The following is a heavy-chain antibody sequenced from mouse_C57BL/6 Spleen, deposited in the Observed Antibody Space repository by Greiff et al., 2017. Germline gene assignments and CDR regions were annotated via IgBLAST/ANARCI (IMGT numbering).Heavy chain of an antibody. V-gene: IGHV1-55*01. CDR2: IYPGSGST. D-gene: IGHD1-1*01. CDR1: GYTFTSYW. Sequence: QVQLKQPGAELVKPGASVKMSCKASGYTFTSYWITWVKQRPGQGLEWIGDIYPGSGSTNYNEKFKSKATLTVDTSSSTAYMQLSSLTSEDSAVYYCASPYYYGSSNYAMDYWGQGTSVTVSS. J-gene: IGHJ4*01. CDR3: ASPYYYGSSNYAMDY.